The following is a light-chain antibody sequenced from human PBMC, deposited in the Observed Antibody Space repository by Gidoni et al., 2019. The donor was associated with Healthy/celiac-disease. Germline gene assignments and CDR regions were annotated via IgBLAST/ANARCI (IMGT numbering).Light chain of an antibody. Sequence: DIQMTQSPSTLSASVGDRVTITCRASQSISSWLAWYQQKPGKAPKLLIYKASSLESGVPSRVSGSGSGTEFTLTISILQPDEFATYYCQQYNSYPWTFGQGTKLEIK. V-gene: IGKV1-5*03. CDR1: QSISSW. J-gene: IGKJ2*02. CDR2: KAS. CDR3: QQYNSYPWT.